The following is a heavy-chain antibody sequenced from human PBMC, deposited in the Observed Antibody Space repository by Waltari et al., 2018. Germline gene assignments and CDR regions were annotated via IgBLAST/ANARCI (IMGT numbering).Heavy chain of an antibody. CDR1: GYSFTGYY. Sequence: QVQLVQSGAEVKTPGASVKVSCKAYGYSFTGYYIHWVRQAPGKGLEWMGRVITNSGDTNYAQKFQGRVTLTRDTSTSTGYMQLSGLRSDDTALYYCARDPAGDGFYYFDYWGQGSLVTVSS. V-gene: IGHV1-2*06. CDR3: ARDPAGDGFYYFDY. J-gene: IGHJ4*02. D-gene: IGHD2-2*01. CDR2: VITNSGDT.